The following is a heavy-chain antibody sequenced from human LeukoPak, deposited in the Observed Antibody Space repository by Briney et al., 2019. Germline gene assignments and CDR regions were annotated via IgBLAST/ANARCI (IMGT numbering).Heavy chain of an antibody. CDR3: ARDVNGYYDFWSGYRHLLDY. CDR2: IIPILGIA. J-gene: IGHJ4*02. V-gene: IGHV1-69*04. CDR1: GGTFSSYA. Sequence: SVKVSCKASGGTFSSYAISWVRQAPGQVLVWMGRIIPILGIANYAQKFQGRVTITADKSTSTAYMELSSLRSEDTAVYYCARDVNGYYDFWSGYRHLLDYWGQGTLVTVSS. D-gene: IGHD3-3*01.